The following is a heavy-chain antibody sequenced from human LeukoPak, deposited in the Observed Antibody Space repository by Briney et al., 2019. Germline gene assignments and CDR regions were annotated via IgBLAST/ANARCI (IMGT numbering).Heavy chain of an antibody. Sequence: GRSLRLSCAASGFTFSSYAMSWVRQAPGKGLEWVSAISGSGGSTYYADSVKGRFTISRDNSKNTLYLQMNSLRAEDTAVYYCAKVDSIAVAGTNFDYWGQGTLVTVSS. CDR3: AKVDSIAVAGTNFDY. CDR2: ISGSGGST. D-gene: IGHD6-19*01. J-gene: IGHJ4*02. V-gene: IGHV3-23*01. CDR1: GFTFSSYA.